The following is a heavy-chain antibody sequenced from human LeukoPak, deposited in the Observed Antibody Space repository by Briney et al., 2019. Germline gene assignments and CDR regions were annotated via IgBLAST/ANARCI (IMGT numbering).Heavy chain of an antibody. D-gene: IGHD4-11*01. J-gene: IGHJ4*02. CDR3: AKDAQRGFDYSNSLEH. CDR2: IWCDGTNQ. Sequence: GGTLTLSCVASGFTFSHFGRHWVRQAPGKGLEWVAVIWCDGTNQYYGDSVKGPFTISRDNFKKPVSLQMDCLRAEDTAVYYCAKDAQRGFDYSNSLEHWGQGALVTVSS. V-gene: IGHV3-33*06. CDR1: GFTFSHFG.